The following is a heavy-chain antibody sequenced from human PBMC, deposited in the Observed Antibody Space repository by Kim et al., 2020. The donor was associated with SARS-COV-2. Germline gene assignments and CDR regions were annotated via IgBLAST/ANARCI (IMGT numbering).Heavy chain of an antibody. D-gene: IGHD5-18*01. V-gene: IGHV3-48*03. Sequence: YADSVKSRFTISRDNAKNSLYLQMNSLIAEDTAVYYCARVGGAGYRTLDYWGQGTLVTVSS. CDR3: ARVGGAGYRTLDY. J-gene: IGHJ4*02.